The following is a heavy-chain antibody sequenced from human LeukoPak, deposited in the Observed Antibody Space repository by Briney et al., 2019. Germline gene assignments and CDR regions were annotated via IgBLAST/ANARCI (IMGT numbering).Heavy chain of an antibody. D-gene: IGHD4/OR15-4a*01. Sequence: PSETLSLTCTVSGGSISSGGYYWSWIRQPAGKGLEWIGRIYTSGSTNYNPSLKSRVTISVDTSKNQFSLKLSSVTAADTAVYYCARERGAAFDIWGQGTMVTVSS. J-gene: IGHJ3*02. CDR3: ARERGAAFDI. V-gene: IGHV4-61*02. CDR1: GGSISSGGYY. CDR2: IYTSGST.